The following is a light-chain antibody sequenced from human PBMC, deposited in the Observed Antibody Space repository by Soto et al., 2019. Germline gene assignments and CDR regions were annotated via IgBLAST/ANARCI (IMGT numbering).Light chain of an antibody. CDR2: EVS. V-gene: IGLV2-14*01. Sequence: QSALTQPASVSGSPGQSITISCTGTTSDVGRYNYVSWYQQHPGTAPKLMSYEVSNRPSGVSNRFSGSKSGNTASLTISGLQAEDEADYYCSSYTSSSTQVFVTGTKLTVL. J-gene: IGLJ1*01. CDR3: SSYTSSSTQV. CDR1: TSDVGRYNY.